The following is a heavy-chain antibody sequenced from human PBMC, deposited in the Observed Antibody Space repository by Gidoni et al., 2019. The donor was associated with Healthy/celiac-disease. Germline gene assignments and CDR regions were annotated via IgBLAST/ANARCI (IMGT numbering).Heavy chain of an antibody. Sequence: GFSLRLSCAASGFTVSSNYMSWVRQAPGKGLEWVSVIYSGGSTYYADSVKCRFTISRDNSKNTLYLQMNSLRAEDTAVYYCARKVSSGWYYYWGQGTLVTVSS. CDR2: IYSGGST. V-gene: IGHV3-53*01. CDR3: ARKVSSGWYYY. CDR1: GFTVSSNY. D-gene: IGHD6-19*01. J-gene: IGHJ4*02.